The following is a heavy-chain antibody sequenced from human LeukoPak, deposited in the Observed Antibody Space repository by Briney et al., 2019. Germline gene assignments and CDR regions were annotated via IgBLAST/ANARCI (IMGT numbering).Heavy chain of an antibody. J-gene: IGHJ4*02. D-gene: IGHD2-8*01. V-gene: IGHV3-7*01. Sequence: GGSLRLSCAAAGFTFSSSWMTWVRQAPGKGLEWVASIREDGSEKTSVDSVKGRFTISRDNAKNSLYLQMDRMRAEDTAVYYCARGPTNGQAFDYWGQGTLVSVSS. CDR3: ARGPTNGQAFDY. CDR2: IREDGSEK. CDR1: GFTFSSSW.